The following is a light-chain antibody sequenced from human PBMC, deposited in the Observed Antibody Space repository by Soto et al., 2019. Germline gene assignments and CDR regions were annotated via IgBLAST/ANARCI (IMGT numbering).Light chain of an antibody. V-gene: IGKV3-15*01. CDR3: QQYNTWPPIT. Sequence: EIVMKQSPATLSVSPGERATLSCGASQSVSSKLAWYQQKPGQAPRLLIYGASNRATGTPARFSGSGSGTEFTLTISSLQSEDFAVYYCQQYNTWPPITFGQGTKLDIK. CDR2: GAS. J-gene: IGKJ5*01. CDR1: QSVSSK.